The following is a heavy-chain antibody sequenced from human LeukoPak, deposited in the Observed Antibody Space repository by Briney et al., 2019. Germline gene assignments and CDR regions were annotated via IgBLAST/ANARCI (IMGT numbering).Heavy chain of an antibody. CDR1: GGSFSGYY. D-gene: IGHD3-10*01. CDR3: ATSGGGYFGSGSYYYMDV. V-gene: IGHV4-34*01. Sequence: SETLSLTCAVYGGSFSGYYWSWIRQPPGKGLEWIGEINHSGSTNYNPSLKSRVTISVDTSKNQFSLKLSSVTAADTAVYYCATSGGGYFGSGSYYYMDVWGKGTTVTVSS. CDR2: INHSGST. J-gene: IGHJ6*03.